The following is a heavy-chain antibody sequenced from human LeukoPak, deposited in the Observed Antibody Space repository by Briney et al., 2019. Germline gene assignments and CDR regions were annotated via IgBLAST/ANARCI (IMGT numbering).Heavy chain of an antibody. CDR2: LNWNGGST. V-gene: IGHV3-20*04. CDR1: GFTFDDYG. J-gene: IGHJ3*01. D-gene: IGHD3-22*01. Sequence: PGGSLRLSCAASGFTFDDYGMSWVRQAPGKGLEGVSDLNWNGGSTGYADSVRGRFTISSDNAKNSLYLQMNSLKPEDTALYYSARCEPTCYDSSRDAF. CDR3: ARCEPTCYDSSRDAF.